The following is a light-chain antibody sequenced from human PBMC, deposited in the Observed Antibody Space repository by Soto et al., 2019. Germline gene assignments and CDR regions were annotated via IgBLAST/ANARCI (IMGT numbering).Light chain of an antibody. CDR2: QVS. J-gene: IGKJ1*01. CDR1: QSLVYGDGNTY. CDR3: LQLTHFART. V-gene: IGKV2-24*01. Sequence: DTVLTQTPLSSPVTLGQPASISCKSSQSLVYGDGNTYLSWLQQRPGQPPRLLIYQVSKRFSGVSDRFSGSGAGTDFTLKISRVEPEDVGVYYCLQLTHFARTFGQGTKVEIK.